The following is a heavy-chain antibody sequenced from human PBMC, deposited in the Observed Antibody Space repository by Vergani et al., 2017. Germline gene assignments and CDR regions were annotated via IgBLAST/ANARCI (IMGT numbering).Heavy chain of an antibody. CDR1: GFTFSSYA. J-gene: IGHJ4*02. Sequence: VQLVESGGGLVQPGGSLRLSCSASGFTFSSYAMHWVRQAPGKGLEYVSAISSNGGSTYYEDSVKGRFTISRDNSKNKLYLQMNSLRAEDTAVYYCARENSYCSSTSCQRFDYWGQGTLVTVSS. D-gene: IGHD2-2*01. CDR2: ISSNGGST. V-gene: IGHV3-64*04. CDR3: ARENSYCSSTSCQRFDY.